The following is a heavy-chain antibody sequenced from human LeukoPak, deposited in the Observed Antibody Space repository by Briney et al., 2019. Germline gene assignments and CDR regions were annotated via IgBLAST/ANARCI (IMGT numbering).Heavy chain of an antibody. D-gene: IGHD6-13*01. CDR3: AKAVGGPGIAAAGAN. CDR2: ISSSGGST. Sequence: PGGSLRLSCAASGFTFSSYAMSWVRQAPGKGLEWVSAISSSGGSTYYADSVKGRFTISRDNSKNTLYLQMNSLRAEDTAVYYCAKAVGGPGIAAAGANWGQGTLVTVSS. CDR1: GFTFSSYA. J-gene: IGHJ4*02. V-gene: IGHV3-23*01.